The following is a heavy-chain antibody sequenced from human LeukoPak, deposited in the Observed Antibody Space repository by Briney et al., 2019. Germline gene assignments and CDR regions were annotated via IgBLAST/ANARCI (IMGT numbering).Heavy chain of an antibody. J-gene: IGHJ3*02. CDR2: ISAYNGNT. Sequence: ASVKVSCKASGYTFTSYGISWVRQAPGQGLEWMGWISAYNGNTNYAQKLQGRVTMTTDTSTSTAYMELRSLRSDDTAVYYCARGYSSGWYQIHDAFDIWGQGTMVTVSS. D-gene: IGHD6-19*01. CDR3: ARGYSSGWYQIHDAFDI. CDR1: GYTFTSYG. V-gene: IGHV1-18*01.